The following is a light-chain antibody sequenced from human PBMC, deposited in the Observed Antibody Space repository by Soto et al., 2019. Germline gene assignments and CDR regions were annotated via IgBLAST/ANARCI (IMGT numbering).Light chain of an antibody. CDR3: SSYGGNYNVV. J-gene: IGLJ2*01. CDR2: EVN. Sequence: QSALTQPASVSGSPGQSITISCTGTSSDVGGYNYVSWYQQHPGKAPKLMLYEVNNRPSGVPDRFSGSKSGNTASLTISGLQAEDEASYYCSSYGGNYNVVFGGGTKLTVL. CDR1: SSDVGGYNY. V-gene: IGLV2-8*01.